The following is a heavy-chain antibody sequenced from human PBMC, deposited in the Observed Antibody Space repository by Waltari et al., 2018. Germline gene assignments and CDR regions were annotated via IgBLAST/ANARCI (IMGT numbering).Heavy chain of an antibody. D-gene: IGHD3-9*01. CDR1: GYTFTAFY. CDR2: INPNSGAS. J-gene: IGHJ5*01. Sequence: QVQLVQSGAEVQKPGASVQVSCKASGYTFTAFYIHWVRQAPGQGLEWMGRINPNSGASNYAVKLQGRISLTRDMSLNTAFMELSRLTSDDTAVYYCARGASINLSSAFDPWGQGTLVTVSS. V-gene: IGHV1-2*06. CDR3: ARGASINLSSAFDP.